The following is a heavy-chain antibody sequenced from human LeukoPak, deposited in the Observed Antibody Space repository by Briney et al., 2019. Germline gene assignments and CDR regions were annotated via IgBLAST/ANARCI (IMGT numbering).Heavy chain of an antibody. V-gene: IGHV4-39*01. CDR3: ARLMGVWGSYRLPNY. D-gene: IGHD3-16*02. CDR2: IYYSGST. Sequence: SETLSLTCTVSDGSISSSSYYWGWIRQPPGKGLEWIGSIYYSGSTYYNPSPKSRVTISVDTSKNQFSLKLSSVTAADTAVYYCARLMGVWGSYRLPNYWGQGTLVTVSS. J-gene: IGHJ4*02. CDR1: DGSISSSSYY.